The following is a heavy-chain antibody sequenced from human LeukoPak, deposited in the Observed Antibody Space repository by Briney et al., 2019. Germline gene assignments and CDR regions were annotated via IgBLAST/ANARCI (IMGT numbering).Heavy chain of an antibody. CDR2: ISSSSSYI. CDR3: ASYRSPLSSSGPTIDY. J-gene: IGHJ4*02. D-gene: IGHD6-6*01. CDR1: GFTFSSYS. V-gene: IGHV3-21*01. Sequence: PGRSLRLSCAASGFTFSSYSMNWVRQAPGKGLEWVSSISSSSSYIYYADSVKGRFTISRDNAKNSLYLQMNSLRAEDTAVYYCASYRSPLSSSGPTIDYWGQGTLVTVSS.